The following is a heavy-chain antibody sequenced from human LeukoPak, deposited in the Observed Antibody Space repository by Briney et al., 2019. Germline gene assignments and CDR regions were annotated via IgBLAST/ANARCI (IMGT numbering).Heavy chain of an antibody. CDR2: INHSGST. D-gene: IGHD6-13*01. V-gene: IGHV4-38-2*01. Sequence: PSETLSLTCAVSGYSISSGYYWGWIRQPPGKGLEWIGEINHSGSTNYSPSHKSRVTISVDTSKNQFSLKLSSVTAADTAVYYCARGISSSSSFDYWGQGTLVTVSS. CDR1: GYSISSGYY. J-gene: IGHJ4*02. CDR3: ARGISSSSSFDY.